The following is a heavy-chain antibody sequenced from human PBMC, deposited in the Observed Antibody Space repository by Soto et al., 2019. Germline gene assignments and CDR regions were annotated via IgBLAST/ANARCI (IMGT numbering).Heavy chain of an antibody. Sequence: QVLFVESGGCVAQPGRSLRLSFAASGFTFNIYAMHWVRQAPGKGLEWVAVISYDGVHKYYADSVKDRFSISRENSKSTLFQQMNSLSAEDTAVYYCARSKNPNTLYYYYGMDFWGQGTAVTVSS. V-gene: IGHV3-30-3*01. CDR3: ARSKNPNTLYYYYGMDF. CDR1: GFTFNIYA. J-gene: IGHJ6*02. CDR2: ISYDGVHK.